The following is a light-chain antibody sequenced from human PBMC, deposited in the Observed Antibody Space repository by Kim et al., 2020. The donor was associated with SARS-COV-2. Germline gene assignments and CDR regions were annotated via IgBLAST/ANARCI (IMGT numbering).Light chain of an antibody. J-gene: IGKJ2*01. CDR3: QQYDNPPFT. CDR1: LDIRNY. CDR2: DAS. Sequence: SASVGDRVTITCPASLDIRNYLNWYQQKPGKAPKLLIYDASNLEAGVPSRFSGSGAGSHFTFTISSLQPEDIATYYCQQYDNPPFTFGQGTKLEI. V-gene: IGKV1-33*01.